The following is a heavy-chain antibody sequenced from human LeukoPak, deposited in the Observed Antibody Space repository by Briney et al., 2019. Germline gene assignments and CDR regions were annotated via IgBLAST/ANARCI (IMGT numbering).Heavy chain of an antibody. V-gene: IGHV1-46*01. CDR1: GYTFTSYY. CDR2: INPSGGST. CDR3: ARLLWFGELLRDNNDY. D-gene: IGHD3-10*01. Sequence: ASVKVSCKASGYTFTSYYMHWVRQAPGQGLEWMGIINPSGGSTSYAQKFQGRVTMTRDMSTSTVYMELSSLRSEDTAVYYCARLLWFGELLRDNNDYWGQGTLVTVSS. J-gene: IGHJ4*02.